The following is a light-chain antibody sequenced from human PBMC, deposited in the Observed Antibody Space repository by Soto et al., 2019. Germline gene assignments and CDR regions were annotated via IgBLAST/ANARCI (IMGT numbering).Light chain of an antibody. CDR2: VAS. CDR1: QSVSRN. J-gene: IGKJ4*01. V-gene: IGKV3-15*01. Sequence: EIVMTQSPATLSVSPGERATLSCRASQSVSRNLAWYQQKPGQTPKLLIYVASTRATGIPARFSGSGSGTEFTLTISSLQSEDFAVYYCQQYNVWPLTFGGGTEVEFK. CDR3: QQYNVWPLT.